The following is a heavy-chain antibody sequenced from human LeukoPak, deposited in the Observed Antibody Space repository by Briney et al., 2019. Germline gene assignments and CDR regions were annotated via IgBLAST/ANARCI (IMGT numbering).Heavy chain of an antibody. Sequence: SETLSLTCAVYGGSFSGYYWSWIRQPPGKGLEWIGEINHSGSTNYNPSLKSRVTISVDTSRNQFSLKLSSVTAADTAVYYCARGRIADYWGQGTLVTVSS. CDR1: GGSFSGYY. D-gene: IGHD6-13*01. V-gene: IGHV4-34*01. J-gene: IGHJ4*02. CDR2: INHSGST. CDR3: ARGRIADY.